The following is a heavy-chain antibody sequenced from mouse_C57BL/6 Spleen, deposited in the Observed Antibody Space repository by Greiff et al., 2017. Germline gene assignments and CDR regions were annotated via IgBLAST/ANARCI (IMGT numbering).Heavy chain of an antibody. D-gene: IGHD2-3*01. CDR3: TGEDDGYCPD. CDR1: GFTFSSYA. CDR2: ISSGGDYN. J-gene: IGHJ2*01. Sequence: EVQRVESGEGLVKPGGSLKLSCAASGFTFSSYAMSWVRQTPEKRLEWVAYISSGGDYNYYADTVKGRFTITRDNARNTLYLQMSSLKSEDTAMYYGTGEDDGYCPDWGQGTTLTVSS. V-gene: IGHV5-9-1*02.